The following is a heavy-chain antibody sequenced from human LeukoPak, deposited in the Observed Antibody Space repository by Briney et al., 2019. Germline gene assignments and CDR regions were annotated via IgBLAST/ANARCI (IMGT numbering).Heavy chain of an antibody. CDR2: INHSGST. J-gene: IGHJ3*02. D-gene: IGHD3-22*01. CDR3: ARGPYSYDSSGAFDI. CDR1: GGSFSSYY. Sequence: SETLSLTCAVYGGSFSSYYWSWIRQPPGEGLEWIGEINHSGSTTYKPSLKSRVTISVDTSKYQFSLKLSSVTAADTAVYFCARGPYSYDSSGAFDIWGQGTMVTVSS. V-gene: IGHV4-34*01.